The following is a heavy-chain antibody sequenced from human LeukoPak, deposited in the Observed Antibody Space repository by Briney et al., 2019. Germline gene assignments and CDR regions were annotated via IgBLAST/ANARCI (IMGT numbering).Heavy chain of an antibody. V-gene: IGHV4-39*07. CDR1: GGSISSRGYY. D-gene: IGHD1-26*01. CDR3: ARPSGLLDSHDAFDI. Sequence: SETLSLTCTVSGGSISSRGYYWGWIRQPPGKGLEWIGSMYYSGSTYYNPSLKSRVTISVDTSKNHFSLKLSSVTAADTAVYYCARPSGLLDSHDAFDIWGQGTMVTVSS. CDR2: MYYSGST. J-gene: IGHJ3*02.